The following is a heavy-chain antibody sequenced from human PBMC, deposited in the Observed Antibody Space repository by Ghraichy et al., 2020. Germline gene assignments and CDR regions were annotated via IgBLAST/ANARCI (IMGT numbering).Heavy chain of an antibody. D-gene: IGHD3-22*01. CDR1: GFSLSTSGMR. CDR2: IDWDDEK. V-gene: IGHV2-70*04. J-gene: IGHJ4*02. CDR3: ARMFDDSSGLFEY. Sequence: SGPTLVKPTQTLTLTCTFSGFSLSTSGMRVNWIRQPPGKALEWLARIDWDDEKFYSTSLKTRLTISKDTSKNEVVLTMTNMDPVDTATYYCARMFDDSSGLFEYWGQGTLVTVSS.